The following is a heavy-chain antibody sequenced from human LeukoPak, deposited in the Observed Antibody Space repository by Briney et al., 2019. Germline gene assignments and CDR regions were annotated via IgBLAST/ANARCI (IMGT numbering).Heavy chain of an antibody. V-gene: IGHV4-39*07. Sequence: SETLSLTCIVSGGSISSENYYWGWIRQPPGKGLEWIGSIYHSGSTYYNPSLKSRVTISVDTSKNQFSLKLSSVTAADTAVYYCAREDLWLTNWGQGTLVTVSS. J-gene: IGHJ4*02. CDR2: IYHSGST. CDR1: GGSISSENYY. CDR3: AREDLWLTN. D-gene: IGHD2-21*01.